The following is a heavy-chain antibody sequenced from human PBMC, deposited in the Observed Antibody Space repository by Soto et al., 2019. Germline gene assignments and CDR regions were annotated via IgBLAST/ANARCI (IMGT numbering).Heavy chain of an antibody. CDR2: ISRNSGNI. CDR1: GFIFDDYA. CDR3: VKDLTFTIFEYAMHV. Sequence: GGSLRLACAASGFIFDDYAMHWVRQAPGKGLEWVAGISRNSGNIAYADSVKGRFTISRDNAKKSLFLQMNSLTTEDTALCYCVKDLTFTIFEYAMHVWGQGTTVTVSS. J-gene: IGHJ6*02. V-gene: IGHV3-9*01. D-gene: IGHD3-3*01.